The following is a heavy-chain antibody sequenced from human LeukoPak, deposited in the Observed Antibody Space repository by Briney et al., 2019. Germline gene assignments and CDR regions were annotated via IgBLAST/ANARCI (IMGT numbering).Heavy chain of an antibody. CDR3: ARARPDSNWRQRAFDI. CDR1: GYTFTSYD. CDR2: MNPNSGNT. V-gene: IGHV1-8*03. Sequence: ASVKVSCKASGYTFTSYDINWVRQATGQGLEWMGWMNPNSGNTGYAQKFQGRVTITRNTSISTAYMELSSLRSEDTAVYYCARARPDSNWRQRAFDIWGQGTMVTVSS. D-gene: IGHD4-11*01. J-gene: IGHJ3*02.